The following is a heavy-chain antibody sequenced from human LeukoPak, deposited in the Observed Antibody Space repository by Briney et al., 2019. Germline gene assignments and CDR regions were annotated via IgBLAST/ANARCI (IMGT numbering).Heavy chain of an antibody. CDR3: ARGGRGYSYGPLDY. V-gene: IGHV4-59*12. J-gene: IGHJ4*02. CDR1: GGSISSYY. Sequence: SETLSLTCTDSGGSISSYYWSWIRQPPGKGLEWIGYIYYSGSTYYNPSLKSRVTISVDTSKNQFSLKLSSVTAADTAVYYCARGGRGYSYGPLDYWGQGTLVTVSS. D-gene: IGHD5-18*01. CDR2: IYYSGST.